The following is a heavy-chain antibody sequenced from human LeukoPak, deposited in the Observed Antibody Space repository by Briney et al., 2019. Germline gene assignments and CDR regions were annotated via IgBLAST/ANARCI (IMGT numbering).Heavy chain of an antibody. Sequence: PGGSLRLSCAASGFTFRSHGMHWVRQAPGKGLEWVAVIWYDGSNKYYADSVKGRFTISRDNSKNTLYLEMNSLRAEDTAVYYCARDRRGSENYHYSDYWGQGTLVTVSS. J-gene: IGHJ4*02. V-gene: IGHV3-33*01. CDR1: GFTFRSHG. CDR3: ARDRRGSENYHYSDY. CDR2: IWYDGSNK. D-gene: IGHD3-10*01.